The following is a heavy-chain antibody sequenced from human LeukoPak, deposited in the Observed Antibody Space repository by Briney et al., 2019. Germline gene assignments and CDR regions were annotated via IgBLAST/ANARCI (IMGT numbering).Heavy chain of an antibody. CDR2: MNPNSGNT. D-gene: IGHD3-10*01. Sequence: ASVKVSCKASGYTFTSYDINWVRQATGQGLEWMGWMNPNSGNTGYAQKFQGRVAITRNTSISTAYMELSSLRSEDTAVYFCARGPTMVRGYYFDYWGQGTLVTVSS. CDR3: ARGPTMVRGYYFDY. V-gene: IGHV1-8*03. CDR1: GYTFTSYD. J-gene: IGHJ4*02.